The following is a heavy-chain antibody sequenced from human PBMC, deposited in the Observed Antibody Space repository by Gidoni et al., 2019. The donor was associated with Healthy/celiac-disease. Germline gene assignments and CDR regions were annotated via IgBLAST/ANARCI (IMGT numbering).Heavy chain of an antibody. V-gene: IGHV3-49*05. Sequence: EVQLVESGGGLVKPGRSLRLSCTASGFTFGDYAMRWFRQAPGKGLEWVGFIRSKAYGVTTEYAASVKGRFTISRDDSKSIAYLQMNSLKTEDTAVYYCTRDGTYYYDSSGYYGMDVWGQGTTVTVSS. CDR3: TRDGTYYYDSSGYYGMDV. CDR2: IRSKAYGVTT. J-gene: IGHJ6*02. D-gene: IGHD3-22*01. CDR1: GFTFGDYA.